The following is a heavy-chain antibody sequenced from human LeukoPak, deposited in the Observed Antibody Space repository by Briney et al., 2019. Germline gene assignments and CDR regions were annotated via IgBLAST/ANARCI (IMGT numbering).Heavy chain of an antibody. V-gene: IGHV3-21*01. D-gene: IGHD5-24*01. Sequence: PGGSLRLSCAASGFTFSSYRMNWVRQAPGKGLEWVASIGSSSIYIYYADSLKGRFTISSDNAKNSLYLQMNSLRAEDTAVYYCARDPEDGYNFHFDSWGQGTLVTVSS. J-gene: IGHJ4*02. CDR3: ARDPEDGYNFHFDS. CDR2: IGSSSIYI. CDR1: GFTFSSYR.